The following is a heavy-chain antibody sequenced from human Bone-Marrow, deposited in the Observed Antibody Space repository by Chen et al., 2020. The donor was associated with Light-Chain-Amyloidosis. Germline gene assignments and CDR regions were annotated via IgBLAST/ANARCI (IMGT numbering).Heavy chain of an antibody. J-gene: IGHJ4*02. CDR2: IYASGTT. CDR3: ARDFPNRFWYSGDEYFDY. D-gene: IGHD5-12*01. Sequence: QVQLQESGPGQVKPSETLSLTCTVSGGSIYSYYWAWIRQPAGKGLEWIGRIYASGTTNYNPSLKSRVTMSVDTSKNQFSLKVRSVTAADTAVYYCARDFPNRFWYSGDEYFDYWGQGTLVTVSS. CDR1: GGSIYSYY. V-gene: IGHV4-4*07.